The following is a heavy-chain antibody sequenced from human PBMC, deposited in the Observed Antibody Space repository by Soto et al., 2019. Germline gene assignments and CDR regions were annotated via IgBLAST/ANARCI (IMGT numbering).Heavy chain of an antibody. D-gene: IGHD6-19*01. J-gene: IGHJ4*02. Sequence: QVQLVASGGGVVQPGRSLRLSCAASGFTFSSYGMHWVRQAPGKGLEWVAVISYDGSNKYYADSVKVRFTISRDNSKNTLYLQMNSLRAEDTAVYYCAKVDGAQWLDSPFDYWGPGTLVTVSS. CDR3: AKVDGAQWLDSPFDY. CDR1: GFTFSSYG. V-gene: IGHV3-30*18. CDR2: ISYDGSNK.